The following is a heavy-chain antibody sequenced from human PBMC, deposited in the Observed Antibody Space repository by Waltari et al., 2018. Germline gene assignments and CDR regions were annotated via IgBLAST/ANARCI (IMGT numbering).Heavy chain of an antibody. CDR3: AKADDSSSWFDAFDI. J-gene: IGHJ3*02. CDR1: GFTFDDYA. D-gene: IGHD6-13*01. Sequence: EVQLVESGGVVVQPGGSLRLSCAASGFTFDDYAMHWVRQAPGKGLEWVSLISWDGGSTYYANFVKGRFTISRDNSKNSLYLQMNSLRAEDTALYYCAKADDSSSWFDAFDIWGQGTMVTVSS. CDR2: ISWDGGST. V-gene: IGHV3-43D*04.